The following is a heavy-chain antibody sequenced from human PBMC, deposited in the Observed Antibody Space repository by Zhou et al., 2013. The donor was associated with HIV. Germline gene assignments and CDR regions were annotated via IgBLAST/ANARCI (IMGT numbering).Heavy chain of an antibody. D-gene: IGHD3-22*01. J-gene: IGHJ4*02. CDR3: ARGPGDSSGYYY. V-gene: IGHV1-18*01. CDR2: ISGDNGKT. Sequence: QVQLVQSGAEVKKPGASVKVSCKASGYSFNSYGISWVRQAPGQGLEWMGWISGDNGKTKYAQKFQGRVTITTDEFTSTAYMELSSLRSEDTAVYYCARGPGDSSGYYYWGQGTLVTVSS. CDR1: GYSFNSYG.